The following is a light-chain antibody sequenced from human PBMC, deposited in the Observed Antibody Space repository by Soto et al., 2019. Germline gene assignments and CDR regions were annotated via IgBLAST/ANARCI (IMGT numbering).Light chain of an antibody. CDR1: SSDVGGYNY. J-gene: IGLJ1*01. CDR3: CSYAGSPRYV. CDR2: DVS. V-gene: IGLV2-11*01. Sequence: QSALTQPRSVSGSPGQSVTISCTGTSSDVGGYNYVSWYQQHPGKAPKVMIYDVSERPSGVPDRFSGSKSGNTASLTISVLQAEDEADSYCCSYAGSPRYVFGTGTKLTVL.